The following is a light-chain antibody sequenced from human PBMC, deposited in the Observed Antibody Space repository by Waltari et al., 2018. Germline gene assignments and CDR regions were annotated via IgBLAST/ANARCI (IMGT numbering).Light chain of an antibody. CDR1: QPISIH. Sequence: DIQMTQSPSSLSASVGARVTISCRASQPISIHLNWVQQKPGKAPKLLIYAASSLQSGVPSRFSGSGSGTDFTLTISSLQPEDFATYYCQHSYSTPPFTFGPGTKVDIK. CDR3: QHSYSTPPFT. CDR2: AAS. V-gene: IGKV1-39*01. J-gene: IGKJ3*01.